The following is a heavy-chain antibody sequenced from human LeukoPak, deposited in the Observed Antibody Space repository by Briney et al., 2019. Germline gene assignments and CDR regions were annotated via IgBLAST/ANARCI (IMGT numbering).Heavy chain of an antibody. J-gene: IGHJ4*02. D-gene: IGHD3-10*01. Sequence: GGSLRLSCAASGFTFSSYAMSWVRQAPGKGLEWVSAISVSGGSTYYADSVKGRFTISRDNSKNTLYLQMNSLRAEDTAVYYCAKDLLYYYGSGSSFDYWGQGTLVTVSS. CDR3: AKDLLYYYGSGSSFDY. CDR1: GFTFSSYA. V-gene: IGHV3-23*01. CDR2: ISVSGGST.